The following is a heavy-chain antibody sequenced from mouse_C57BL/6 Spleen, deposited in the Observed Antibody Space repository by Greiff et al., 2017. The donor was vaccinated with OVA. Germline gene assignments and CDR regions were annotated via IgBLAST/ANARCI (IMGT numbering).Heavy chain of an antibody. CDR2: INPYNGGT. Sequence: EVQLQQSGPVLVKPGASVKMSCKASGYTFTDYYMNWVKQSHGKSLEWIGVINPYNGGTSYNQKFKGKATLTVDKSSSTAYMELNSLTSEDSAVYYCAGYYGSSLYYFDYWGQGTTLTVSS. CDR1: GYTFTDYY. D-gene: IGHD1-1*01. CDR3: AGYYGSSLYYFDY. V-gene: IGHV1-19*01. J-gene: IGHJ2*01.